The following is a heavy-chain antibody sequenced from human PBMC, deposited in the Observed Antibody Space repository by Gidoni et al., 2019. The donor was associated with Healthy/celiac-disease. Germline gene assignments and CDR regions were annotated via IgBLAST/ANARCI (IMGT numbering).Heavy chain of an antibody. D-gene: IGHD3-22*01. V-gene: IGHV1-8*01. CDR2: MNPNSGNT. CDR1: GYTFTSYD. Sequence: QVQLVQSGAEVKKPGASVKVSCKASGYTFTSYDSNWVRQATGQGLEGMGWMNPNSGNTGYAQKFQGRVTMTRNTSISTAYMELSSLRSEDTSVYYCARVDDSSGFWVYFDYWGQGTLVTVSS. J-gene: IGHJ4*02. CDR3: ARVDDSSGFWVYFDY.